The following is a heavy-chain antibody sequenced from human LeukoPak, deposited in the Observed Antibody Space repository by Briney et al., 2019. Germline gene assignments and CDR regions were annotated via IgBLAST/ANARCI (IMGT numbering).Heavy chain of an antibody. Sequence: GGSLRLSCAASGFTFSDYYMSWMRQAPGKGLEWVSYISKSSSSTNYADSVKGRFSISRDNAKNSLYLQLNSLTVEDTAVYYCARVRSSGSPLDYWGQGTLVTVSS. CDR2: ISKSSSST. CDR3: ARVRSSGSPLDY. D-gene: IGHD3-10*01. CDR1: GFTFSDYY. V-gene: IGHV3-11*05. J-gene: IGHJ4*02.